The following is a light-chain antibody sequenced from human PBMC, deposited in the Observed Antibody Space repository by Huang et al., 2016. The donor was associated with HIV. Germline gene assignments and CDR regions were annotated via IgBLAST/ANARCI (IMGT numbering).Light chain of an antibody. V-gene: IGKV1-39*01. CDR1: QTISTF. CDR3: QQTSSVPLT. J-gene: IGKJ4*01. Sequence: DIQMTQSPSSLSASVGDRISITCRASQTISTFLNWYQQKPGKAPKLLICAASNLQSGVSSRFSGTGSGTLFTLTVTGLLPDDFATYFCQQTSSVPLTFGGGTKVEMK. CDR2: AAS.